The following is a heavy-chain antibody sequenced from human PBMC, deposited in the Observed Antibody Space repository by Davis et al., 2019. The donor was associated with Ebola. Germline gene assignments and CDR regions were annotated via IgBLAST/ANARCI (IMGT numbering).Heavy chain of an antibody. D-gene: IGHD3-22*01. Sequence: PGGSLRLSCAASGFTFSTYSMSWVRQAPGKGLEWVSSISSDSDYIYYADSVKGRFTISRHNAENAVYLHMNSLKAEDTAVYYCARDRDYYDSSAYHPRGWFDLWGQGTLVTVS. CDR2: ISSDSDYI. V-gene: IGHV3-21*01. J-gene: IGHJ5*02. CDR1: GFTFSTYS. CDR3: ARDRDYYDSSAYHPRGWFDL.